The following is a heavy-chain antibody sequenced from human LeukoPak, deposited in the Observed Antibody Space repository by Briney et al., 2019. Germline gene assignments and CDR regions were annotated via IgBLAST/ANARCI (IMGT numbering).Heavy chain of an antibody. D-gene: IGHD3-22*01. V-gene: IGHV1-8*01. CDR1: GYPFTNYE. CDR2: MNSNSGFT. CDR3: ARGGIHSSGSLRTFDL. J-gene: IGHJ4*02. Sequence: ASVKVSCKASGYPFTNYEVHWVRQASGHELEWMGWMNSNSGFTGYAQKFRGRVTMTRDTSISTAYVELSSLRSEDTAAYYCARGGIHSSGSLRTFDLWGQGTLVTVSS.